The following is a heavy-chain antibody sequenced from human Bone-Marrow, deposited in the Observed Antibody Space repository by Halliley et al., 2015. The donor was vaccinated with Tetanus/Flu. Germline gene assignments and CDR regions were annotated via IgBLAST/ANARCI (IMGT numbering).Heavy chain of an antibody. CDR3: ARDWHGAFDS. V-gene: IGHV3-53*04. Sequence: EWVSVLYSGGSAYYSDSVKGRFTISIHNSDDTLYLEMNGLRAEDTAVYYCARDWHGAFDSWGQGTMVTVSS. J-gene: IGHJ3*02. CDR2: LYSGGSA.